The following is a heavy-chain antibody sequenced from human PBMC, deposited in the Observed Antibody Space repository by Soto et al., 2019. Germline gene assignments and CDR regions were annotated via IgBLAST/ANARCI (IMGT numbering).Heavy chain of an antibody. CDR1: GGYISSYY. CDR2: IYYSGST. V-gene: IGHV4-59*01. Sequence: SETLSLTCTVSGGYISSYYWSWIRQPPGKGLEWIGYIYYSGSTNYNPSLKSRVTISVDTSKNQFSLKLSSVTAADTAVYYCARVHGDYYYYYMDVWGKGTTVTVSS. J-gene: IGHJ6*03. CDR3: ARVHGDYYYYYMDV. D-gene: IGHD4-17*01.